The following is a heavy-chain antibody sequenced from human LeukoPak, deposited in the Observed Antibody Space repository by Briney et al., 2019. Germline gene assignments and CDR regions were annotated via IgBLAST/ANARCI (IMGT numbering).Heavy chain of an antibody. CDR2: ISPYNGNT. J-gene: IGHJ5*02. V-gene: IGHV1-18*01. CDR1: GYTFTNYG. Sequence: ASVKVSCKASGYTFTNYGFSWVRQAPGQGLEWMGWISPYNGNTNYAQRLQGRVTMTIDTSTSTAHMELRSLRSDDTAIYYCARDFSEGAHSSRRNWFDPWGQGTLVTVSS. CDR3: ARDFSEGAHSSRRNWFDP. D-gene: IGHD6-13*01.